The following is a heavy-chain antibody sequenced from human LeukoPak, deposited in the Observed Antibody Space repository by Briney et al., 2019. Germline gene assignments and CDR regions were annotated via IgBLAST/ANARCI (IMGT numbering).Heavy chain of an antibody. V-gene: IGHV3-9*01. CDR3: AKGITMMEDAFDI. J-gene: IGHJ3*02. Sequence: GGSLRLSCAASGFTFSNYAMSWVRQAPGKGLEWVSGISWNSGSIGYADSVKGRFTISRDNAKNSLYLQMNSLRAEDTALYYCAKGITMMEDAFDIWGQGTMVTVSS. CDR2: ISWNSGSI. CDR1: GFTFSNYA. D-gene: IGHD3-22*01.